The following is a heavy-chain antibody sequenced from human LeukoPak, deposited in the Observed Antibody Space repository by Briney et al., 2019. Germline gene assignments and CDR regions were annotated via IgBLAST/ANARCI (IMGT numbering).Heavy chain of an antibody. V-gene: IGHV1-24*01. CDR2: FDPEDGET. J-gene: IGHJ6*02. CDR1: GYTLTELS. CDR3: ATLPIAAAGTYPYYYYGMDV. Sequence: ASVKVSCKVSGYTLTELSMHWVRQAPGKGLEWMGGFDPEDGETIYAQKFQGRVTMTEDTSTDTAYMELSSLRSEDTAVYYCATLPIAAAGTYPYYYYGMDVWGQGTTVTVSS. D-gene: IGHD6-13*01.